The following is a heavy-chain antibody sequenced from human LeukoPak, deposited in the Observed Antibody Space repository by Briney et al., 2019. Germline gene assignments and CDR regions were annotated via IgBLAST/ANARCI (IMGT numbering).Heavy chain of an antibody. J-gene: IGHJ4*02. CDR3: AIGLCAGGTCYVMDD. V-gene: IGHV1-46*01. CDR2: INPTGGDT. Sequence: APVKVSCKASGYILTSYYLHSVRQAPGQGLEWMGIINPTGGDTTYPQKLPGRVTMTTSIYTSTFSMYLSSLRSEDTAVYFCAIGLCAGGTCYVMDDWSQGSLVTVSS. CDR1: GYILTSYY. D-gene: IGHD2-8*02.